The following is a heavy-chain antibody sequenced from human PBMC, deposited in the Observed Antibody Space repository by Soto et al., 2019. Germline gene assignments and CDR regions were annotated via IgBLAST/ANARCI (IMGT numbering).Heavy chain of an antibody. CDR1: GGSISSGGYS. D-gene: IGHD5-12*01. CDR3: AGGPGVARNY. CDR2: IYHSGST. Sequence: QLQLQESGSGLVKPSQTLSLTCAVSGGSISSGGYSWSWIRQPPGKGLEWIGYIYHSGSTYYNPSHKRRVTSAVDRAKNQFSLKLSSVTAADTAVYYCAGGPGVARNYWGQGTLVTVSS. J-gene: IGHJ4*02. V-gene: IGHV4-30-2*01.